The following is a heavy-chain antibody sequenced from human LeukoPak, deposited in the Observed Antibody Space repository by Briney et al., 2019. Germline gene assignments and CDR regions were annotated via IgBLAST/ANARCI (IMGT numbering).Heavy chain of an antibody. CDR2: ISSSSSYI. D-gene: IGHD3-10*01. Sequence: GGSLRLSCAASGFTFSGYSMSWVRQAPGKGLEWVSSISSSSSYIYYADSVKGRFTISRDNAKNSLYLQMNSLRAEDTAVYYCAGGQPYGSAPDYWGQGTLVTVSS. CDR1: GFTFSGYS. CDR3: AGGQPYGSAPDY. J-gene: IGHJ4*02. V-gene: IGHV3-21*01.